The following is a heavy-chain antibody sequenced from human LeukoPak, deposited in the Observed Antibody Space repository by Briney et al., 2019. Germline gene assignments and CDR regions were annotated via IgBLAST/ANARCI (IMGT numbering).Heavy chain of an antibody. CDR3: ARVFTFCSSTSCYLGYYYYYGMDV. Sequence: GGSLRLSCAASGFTFSSYWMSWVRQAPGKGLEWVANIKQDGSEKYYVDSVKGRFTISRDNAKNSLYLQMNSLRAEDTAVYYCARVFTFCSSTSCYLGYYYYYGMDVWGQGTTVTVSS. J-gene: IGHJ6*02. CDR2: IKQDGSEK. CDR1: GFTFSSYW. V-gene: IGHV3-7*03. D-gene: IGHD2-2*01.